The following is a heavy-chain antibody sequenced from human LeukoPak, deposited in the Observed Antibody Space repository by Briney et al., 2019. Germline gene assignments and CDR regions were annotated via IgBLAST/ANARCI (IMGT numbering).Heavy chain of an antibody. CDR2: IWYDGSNK. D-gene: IGHD3/OR15-3a*01. CDR3: ARDKDYYSDY. J-gene: IGHJ4*02. CDR1: GFTFSSYG. Sequence: PGGSLRLSCAASGFTFSSYGMHWVRQAPGKGLGWVAVIWYDGSNKYYADSVKGRFTISRDNSKNTLYLQMNSLRAEDTAVYYCARDKDYYSDYWGQGTLVTVSS. V-gene: IGHV3-33*01.